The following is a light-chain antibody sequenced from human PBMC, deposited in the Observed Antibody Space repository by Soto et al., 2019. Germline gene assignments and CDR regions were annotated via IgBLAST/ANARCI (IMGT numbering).Light chain of an antibody. J-gene: IGLJ3*02. Sequence: QSVLTQSPSASASLGASVKLTCTLSSGYNNYAIAWHQQQPEKGPRYLMKLNSDGSHSKGDGIPDRFSGSSSGAERYLTISSLQSEDEADYYCQTWGTGTWVFGGGTKVTVL. CDR1: SGYNNYA. CDR2: LNSDGSH. V-gene: IGLV4-69*01. CDR3: QTWGTGTWV.